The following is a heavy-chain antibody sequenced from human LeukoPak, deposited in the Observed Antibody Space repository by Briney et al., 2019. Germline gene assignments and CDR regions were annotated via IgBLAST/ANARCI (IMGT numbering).Heavy chain of an antibody. CDR2: GYHSGST. Sequence: SETLSLTCNVSGFSITSVYYWGWIRQPPGKGLEWIGSGYHSGSTYYNPSLKSRVTISLDTSKNQFSMNLSSVTAADTAVYYCARVYSGVVTAIHSYYFDCWGQGTLVTVSS. CDR3: ARVYSGVVTAIHSYYFDC. CDR1: GFSITSVYY. J-gene: IGHJ4*02. D-gene: IGHD2-21*02. V-gene: IGHV4-38-2*02.